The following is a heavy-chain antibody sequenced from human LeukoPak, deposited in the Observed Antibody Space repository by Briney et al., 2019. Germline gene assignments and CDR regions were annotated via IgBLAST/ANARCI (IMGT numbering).Heavy chain of an antibody. J-gene: IGHJ4*02. CDR3: SRENGAFSPFGY. CDR1: GGSISNTNW. Sequence: SETLSLTCGVSGGSISNTNWGSGVRQPPGQGLEGSGEISLTGLTHYNPSLESRVTVSLDKSTNPLSLNLASVTTADPAIYYCSRENGAFSPFGYWGQGTLVTLSS. V-gene: IGHV4-4*02. CDR2: ISLTGLT. D-gene: IGHD3-3*01.